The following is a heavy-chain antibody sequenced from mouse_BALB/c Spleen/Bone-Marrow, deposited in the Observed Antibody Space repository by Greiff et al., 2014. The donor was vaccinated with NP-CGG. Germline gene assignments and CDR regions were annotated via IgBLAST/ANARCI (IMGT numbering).Heavy chain of an antibody. CDR1: GYTFTDYV. Sequence: VKLVESGPELVKPGASVKMSCKASGYTFTDYVITWVKQRTGQGLEWIGEIYPGSGSTYYNEKFKGKATLTADKSSNTAYMQLGSLTSEDSAVYFCARLDGNYRYAMDYWGQETSVAVSS. J-gene: IGHJ4*01. D-gene: IGHD2-1*01. V-gene: IGHV1-77*01. CDR3: ARLDGNYRYAMDY. CDR2: IYPGSGST.